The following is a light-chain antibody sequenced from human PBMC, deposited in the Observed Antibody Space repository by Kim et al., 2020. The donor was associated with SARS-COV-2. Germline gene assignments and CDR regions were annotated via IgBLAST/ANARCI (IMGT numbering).Light chain of an antibody. Sequence: QPVLTQPSSLSASPGASASLTCTLRSGINVGTYRIYWYQQKPGSPPQYLLRYKSDSDKQQGSGVPSRFSGSKDASANAGILLISGLLSEDEADYYCMIWHSSAWVFGGGTQLTVL. J-gene: IGLJ3*02. V-gene: IGLV5-45*03. CDR1: SGINVGTYR. CDR2: YKSDSDK. CDR3: MIWHSSAWV.